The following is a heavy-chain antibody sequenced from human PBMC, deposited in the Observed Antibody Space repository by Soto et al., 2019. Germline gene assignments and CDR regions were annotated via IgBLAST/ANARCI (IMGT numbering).Heavy chain of an antibody. CDR2: ISSSGSNI. CDR1: GFTFSDYS. Sequence: QVHLVESGGGLVNPGGSLRLSCAASGFTFSDYSMSWMRQAPGKGLEWVSYISSSGSNIYYADSVKGRFTIARDMADNSVSLELNSLKTEDTAVYYCGRHFAYCIGGGTGDGLEAWGQGVLVSDST. J-gene: IGHJ5*02. V-gene: IGHV3-11*01. CDR3: GRHFAYCIGGGTGDGLEA. D-gene: IGHD2-8*02.